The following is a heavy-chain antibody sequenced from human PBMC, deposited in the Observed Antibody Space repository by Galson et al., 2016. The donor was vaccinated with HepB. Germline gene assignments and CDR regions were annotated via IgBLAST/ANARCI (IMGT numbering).Heavy chain of an antibody. CDR3: AKRHEYCPPVGCSVDY. J-gene: IGHJ4*02. V-gene: IGHV3-30*18. CDR1: GFTFNKYG. Sequence: SLRLSCAASGFTFNKYGMHWVRQAPGKGLEWVAADSGHGGRKWYADSVKGRFTISRDNPNNMLFLQMSSLRADDTAVYYCAKRHEYCPPVGCSVDYWGQGTLVSVS. CDR2: DSGHGGRK. D-gene: IGHD2/OR15-2a*01.